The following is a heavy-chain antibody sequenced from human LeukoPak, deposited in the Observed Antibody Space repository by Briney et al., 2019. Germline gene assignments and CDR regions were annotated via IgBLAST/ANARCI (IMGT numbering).Heavy chain of an antibody. CDR3: ARGGHDLEWLPHPFDY. V-gene: IGHV4-59*11. J-gene: IGHJ4*02. D-gene: IGHD3-3*01. Sequence: SETLSLTCTVSGGSITSHYWSWIRQPPGKGLEWIGYIYYSGSTNYNPSLKSRVTISVDTSKNQFSLKLSSVTAADTAVYYRARGGHDLEWLPHPFDYWGQGTLVTVSS. CDR1: GGSITSHY. CDR2: IYYSGST.